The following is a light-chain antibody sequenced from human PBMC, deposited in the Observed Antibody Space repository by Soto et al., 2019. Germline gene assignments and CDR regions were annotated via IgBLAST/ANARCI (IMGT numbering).Light chain of an antibody. Sequence: DIQMTQSPSTLAASVGDRATITCRASQRIRYWLAWFQQKAGKAPRLLIYEASRLESVVPSRIIGSGSGTEFTLTISSLQPDDFATYYCQQYTSYPWTYGQGTKVDI. CDR1: QRIRYW. J-gene: IGKJ1*01. CDR2: EAS. V-gene: IGKV1-5*03. CDR3: QQYTSYPWT.